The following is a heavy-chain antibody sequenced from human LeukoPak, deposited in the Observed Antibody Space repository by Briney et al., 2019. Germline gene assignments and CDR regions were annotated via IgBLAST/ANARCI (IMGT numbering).Heavy chain of an antibody. Sequence: PSQTLSLTCTVSGGSIITGGYYWSWIRQPPGKGLEWIGYIYHSGSTYYNPSLKSRVTISVDRSKNQFSLKLSSVTAADTAVYYCARDYFGRKTTPRNYYYMDVWGKGTTVTVSS. J-gene: IGHJ6*03. CDR2: IYHSGST. CDR1: GGSIITGGYY. V-gene: IGHV4-30-2*01. D-gene: IGHD3-10*01. CDR3: ARDYFGRKTTPRNYYYMDV.